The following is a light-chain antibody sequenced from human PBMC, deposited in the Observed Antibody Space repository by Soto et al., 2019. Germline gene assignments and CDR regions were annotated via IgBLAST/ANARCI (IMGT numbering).Light chain of an antibody. CDR1: QSIDNY. CDR3: QQSITAPLT. Sequence: DIQMTQSPSSLSASVGDRVTITCQASQSIDNYLNWYQQKSGKAPQLLIYSASHLQSGVPSRFSGGGYGTDFILTISSLQPEDSAIYFCQQSITAPLTFGGGTKVDIK. J-gene: IGKJ4*01. CDR2: SAS. V-gene: IGKV1-39*01.